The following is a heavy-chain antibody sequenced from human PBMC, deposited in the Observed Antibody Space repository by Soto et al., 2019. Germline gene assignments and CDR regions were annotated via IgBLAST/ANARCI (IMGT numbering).Heavy chain of an antibody. D-gene: IGHD1-1*01. V-gene: IGHV3-66*01. Sequence: EVQLVESGGGLVQPGGSLRLSCAASGFTVSSNYMSWVRQAPGKGLEWVSVIYSGGSTYYADSVKGRFTISRDNSKNTLYLQMNSLRAEDTAVYYCARLGNYNYYYGMDVWGQGTTVTVSS. CDR3: ARLGNYNYYYGMDV. CDR2: IYSGGST. J-gene: IGHJ6*02. CDR1: GFTVSSNY.